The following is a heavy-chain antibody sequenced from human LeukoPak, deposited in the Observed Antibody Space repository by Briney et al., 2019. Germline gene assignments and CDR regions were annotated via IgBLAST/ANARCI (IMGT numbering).Heavy chain of an antibody. Sequence: SETLSLTCTVSGGSISSYYWSWIRQPPGKGLEWIGYIYYSGSTNYNPSLKSRVTISVDTSKNQFSLKLSSVTAADTAVYYCARAGGYSGSYRASYAFDIWGQGTMVTVSS. V-gene: IGHV4-59*01. J-gene: IGHJ3*02. CDR3: ARAGGYSGSYRASYAFDI. D-gene: IGHD1-26*01. CDR1: GGSISSYY. CDR2: IYYSGST.